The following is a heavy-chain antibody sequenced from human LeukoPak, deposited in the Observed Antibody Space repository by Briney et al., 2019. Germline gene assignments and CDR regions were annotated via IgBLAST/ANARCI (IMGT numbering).Heavy chain of an antibody. Sequence: SETLSLTCTVSGGSISSSSYYWGWIRQPPGKGLEGIGSIYYSGSTYYNPSLKSRVTISVDTSKNQFSLKLSSVTAADTAVYYCARQSGYYRYYFDYWGQGTLVTVSS. CDR1: GGSISSSSYY. J-gene: IGHJ4*02. CDR2: IYYSGST. D-gene: IGHD3-22*01. V-gene: IGHV4-39*01. CDR3: ARQSGYYRYYFDY.